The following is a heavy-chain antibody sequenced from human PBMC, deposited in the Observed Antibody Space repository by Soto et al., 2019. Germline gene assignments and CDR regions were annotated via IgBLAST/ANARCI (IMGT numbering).Heavy chain of an antibody. CDR1: SGSVSDYY. CDR2: ISWTGST. CDR3: ARVGPGDFWSGPERDWRYFDY. J-gene: IGHJ4*02. V-gene: IGHV4-59*02. Sequence: SETLSLTCTVSSGSVSDYYWSWIRQSPGKGLEWIGYISWTGSTSYNPSLKSRVTISVDTSKNQFSLKLSSVTAADTAVYYCARVGPGDFWSGPERDWRYFDYWGQGTLVTVSS. D-gene: IGHD3-3*01.